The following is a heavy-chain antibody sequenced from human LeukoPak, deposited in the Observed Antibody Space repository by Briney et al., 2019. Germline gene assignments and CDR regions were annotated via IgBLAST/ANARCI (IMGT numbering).Heavy chain of an antibody. J-gene: IGHJ4*02. Sequence: PSETLSLTCTVSGYSISSGYYWGWIRQPPGKGLEWIGSIYHSGITYYNPSLKSRVTISVDTSKNQFSLKLSSVTAADTAVYYCARDRGFWSGYSNDYWGQETLVTVSS. CDR2: IYHSGIT. D-gene: IGHD3-3*01. CDR1: GYSISSGYY. V-gene: IGHV4-38-2*02. CDR3: ARDRGFWSGYSNDY.